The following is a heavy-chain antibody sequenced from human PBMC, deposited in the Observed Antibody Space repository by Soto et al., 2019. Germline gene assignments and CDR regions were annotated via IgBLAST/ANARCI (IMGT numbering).Heavy chain of an antibody. CDR1: GGTFSSYA. CDR3: AGDIVVVPAAIGGGDYYYGMDV. CDR2: IIPIFGTA. Sequence: SVKVSCKASGGTFSSYAISWVRQAPGQGLEWMGGIIPIFGTANYAQKFQGRVTITADESTSTTYMELSSLRSEDTAVYYCAGDIVVVPAAIGGGDYYYGMDVWGQGTTVTVSS. V-gene: IGHV1-69*13. J-gene: IGHJ6*02. D-gene: IGHD2-2*01.